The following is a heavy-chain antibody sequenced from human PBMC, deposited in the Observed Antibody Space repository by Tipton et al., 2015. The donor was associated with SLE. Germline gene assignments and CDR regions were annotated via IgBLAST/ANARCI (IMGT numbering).Heavy chain of an antibody. J-gene: IGHJ4*02. CDR1: GGSISSYY. D-gene: IGHD2-21*01. CDR2: INHSGST. CDR3: ARSRVGILGY. Sequence: TLSHTCTVSGGSISSYYWSWIRQPPGKGLEWIGEINHSGSTNYNPSLKSRVTISVDTSKNQFSLKLSSVTAADTAVYYCARSRVGILGYWGQGTLVTVSS. V-gene: IGHV4-34*01.